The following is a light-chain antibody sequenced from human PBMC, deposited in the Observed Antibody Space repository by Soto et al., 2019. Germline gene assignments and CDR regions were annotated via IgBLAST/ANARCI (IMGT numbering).Light chain of an antibody. CDR1: QSVSSSY. V-gene: IGKV3-20*01. CDR3: QQYGSSPPIT. Sequence: EIVLTQSPGTLSLSPWERAILSCRAGQSVSSSYLAWYQQKPGQAPRLLIYGASSRATGIPDRFSGSGSGTDFTLTISRLEPEDFAVYYCQQYGSSPPITFGQGTRLEIK. J-gene: IGKJ5*01. CDR2: GAS.